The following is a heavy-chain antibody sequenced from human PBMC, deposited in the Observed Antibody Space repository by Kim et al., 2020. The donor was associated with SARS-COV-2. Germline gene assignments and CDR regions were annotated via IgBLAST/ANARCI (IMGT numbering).Heavy chain of an antibody. CDR3: ARGPPFYYDSSGYYYGEVTDDY. Sequence: ASVKVSCKASGYTFHSYGISWVRQAPGQGLEWMGWNSAYKGNTNYAQKFQGRVTMTTDTSTSTAYMELRSLRSDDTAVYYCARGPPFYYDSSGYYYGEVTDDYWGQGTLVTVSS. CDR2: NSAYKGNT. J-gene: IGHJ4*02. V-gene: IGHV1-18*01. D-gene: IGHD3-22*01. CDR1: GYTFHSYG.